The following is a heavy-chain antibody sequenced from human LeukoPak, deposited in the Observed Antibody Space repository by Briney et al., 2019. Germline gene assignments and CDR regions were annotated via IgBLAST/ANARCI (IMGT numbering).Heavy chain of an antibody. D-gene: IGHD5-18*01. CDR1: GGSISSYY. CDR3: ARDTYSYAY. J-gene: IGHJ4*02. CDR2: IYYSGST. Sequence: SETLSLTCTVSGGSISSYYWSWIRQPPGKGLEWIGYIYYSGSTNYNPSLKSRVAISVDTSKNQFSLKLSSVTAADTAVYYCARDTYSYAYWGQGTLVTVSS. V-gene: IGHV4-59*01.